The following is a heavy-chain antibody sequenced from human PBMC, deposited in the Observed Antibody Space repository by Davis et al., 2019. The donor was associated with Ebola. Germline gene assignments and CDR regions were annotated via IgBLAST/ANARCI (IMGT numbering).Heavy chain of an antibody. CDR3: ARDCRGYCSGGSSEQIFYYGMDV. CDR2: IIPMFGRA. D-gene: IGHD2-15*01. CDR1: GDTFSNYA. J-gene: IGHJ6*02. Sequence: SVKVSCKASGDTFSNYAISWVRQAPGQGLEWMGGIIPMFGRANNVQKFQGRVTITADESTSTAYMELSSLRSEDTAVYYCARDCRGYCSGGSSEQIFYYGMDVWGQGTTVTVSS. V-gene: IGHV1-69*13.